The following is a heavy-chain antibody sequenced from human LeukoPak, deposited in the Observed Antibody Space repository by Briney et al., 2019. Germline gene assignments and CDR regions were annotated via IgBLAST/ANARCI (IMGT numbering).Heavy chain of an antibody. CDR1: GFTFSDYY. CDR3: ARSREALAY. V-gene: IGHV3-11*06. Sequence: GGSLRPSCAASGFTFSDYYMSWIRQAPGKGLEWVSYISSSSSSTNYADSVKGRFTISRDNAKNSLYLQMNSLRAEDTAVYYCARSREALAYWGQGTLVTVSS. J-gene: IGHJ4*02. CDR2: ISSSSSST.